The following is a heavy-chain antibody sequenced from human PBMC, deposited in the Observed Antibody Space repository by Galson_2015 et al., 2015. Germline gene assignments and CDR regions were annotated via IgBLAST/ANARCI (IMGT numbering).Heavy chain of an antibody. CDR3: ARAGCSSSCPRTDWFDP. V-gene: IGHV4-31*03. Sequence: LSLTCTVSGGSISRGGYYWSWIRQHPGKGLEWIGNIYYSGSSNYNPSLKSRVTISVDTSKNQFSLKLSSVTAADTAVYYCARAGCSSSCPRTDWFDPWGQGTLVTVSS. J-gene: IGHJ5*02. CDR1: GGSISRGGYY. CDR2: IYYSGSS. D-gene: IGHD6-13*01.